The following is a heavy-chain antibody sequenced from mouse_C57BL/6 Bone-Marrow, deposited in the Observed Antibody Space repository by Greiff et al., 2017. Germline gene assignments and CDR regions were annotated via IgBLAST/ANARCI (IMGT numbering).Heavy chain of an antibody. J-gene: IGHJ1*03. CDR1: GFTFTDYY. V-gene: IGHV7-3*01. CDR2: IRNKANGYTT. CDR3: ASPSSLWYFDV. Sequence: EVMLVESGGGLVQPGGSLSLSCAASGFTFTDYYMSWVRQPPGKALEWLGFIRNKANGYTTEYSASVKGRFTISRDNSQSILYLQMNALRAEDSATYDGASPSSLWYFDVWGTGTTVTVSS. D-gene: IGHD1-1*01.